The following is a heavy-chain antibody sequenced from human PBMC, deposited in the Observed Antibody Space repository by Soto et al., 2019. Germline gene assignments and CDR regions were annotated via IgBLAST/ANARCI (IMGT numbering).Heavy chain of an antibody. D-gene: IGHD6-6*01. CDR2: MNPNSGNT. Sequence: QVQLVQSGAEVKKPGASVKVSCKTSGYTFTNYNINWVRQATGQGLEWMGWMNPNSGNTGYAQKFQVRVTMPRTTSITTAYMELSSLRSGDTAVYYCARAEPYSTSSPFDYWGQGTLVTVSS. CDR1: GYTFTNYN. CDR3: ARAEPYSTSSPFDY. J-gene: IGHJ4*02. V-gene: IGHV1-8*01.